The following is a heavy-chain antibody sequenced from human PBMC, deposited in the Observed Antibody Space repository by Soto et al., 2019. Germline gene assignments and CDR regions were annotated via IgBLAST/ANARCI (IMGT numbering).Heavy chain of an antibody. D-gene: IGHD1-20*01. J-gene: IGHJ6*02. V-gene: IGHV3-23*01. CDR3: AKDNSQDYYYYYGMDV. Sequence: GGSLRLSCAASGFTFSSYAMSWVRQAPGKGLEWVSAISGSGGSTYYADSVKGRFTISRDNSKNTLYLQMNSLRAEDTAVYYCAKDNSQDYYYYYGMDVWGQGSTVTVSS. CDR2: ISGSGGST. CDR1: GFTFSSYA.